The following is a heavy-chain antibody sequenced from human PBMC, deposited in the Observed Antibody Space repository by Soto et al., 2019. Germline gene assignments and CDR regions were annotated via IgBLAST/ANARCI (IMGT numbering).Heavy chain of an antibody. CDR2: ISGSGGST. Sequence: GGFLRLSCAASGFTFSSYAMSWVRQAPGKGLEWVSAISGSGGSTYYADSVKGRFTISRDNSKNTLYLQMNSLRAEDTAVYYCAKVGSSSWYVDYWGQGTLVTVSS. J-gene: IGHJ4*02. D-gene: IGHD6-13*01. CDR1: GFTFSSYA. CDR3: AKVGSSSWYVDY. V-gene: IGHV3-23*01.